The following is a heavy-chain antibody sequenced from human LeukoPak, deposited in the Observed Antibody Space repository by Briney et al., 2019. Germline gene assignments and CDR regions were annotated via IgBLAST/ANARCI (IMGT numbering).Heavy chain of an antibody. CDR1: GGSISSSSYY. CDR2: IYYSGST. J-gene: IGHJ4*02. V-gene: IGHV4-39*07. CDR3: ARVFSYSSGWYSPSYFDY. D-gene: IGHD6-19*01. Sequence: SETLSLTCTVSGGSISSSSYYWGWIRQPPGTGLEWIGSIYYSGSTYYNPSLKSRVTISVDTSKNQFSLKLSSVTAADTAVYYCARVFSYSSGWYSPSYFDYWGQGTLVTVSS.